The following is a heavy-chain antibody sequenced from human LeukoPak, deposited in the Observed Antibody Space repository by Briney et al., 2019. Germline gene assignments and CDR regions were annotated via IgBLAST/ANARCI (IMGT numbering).Heavy chain of an antibody. CDR1: GGSISGYY. CDR2: IYYSGST. Sequence: PSETLSLTCTVSGGSISGYYWSWIRQPPGKGLEWIGYIYYSGSTNYNPSLKSRVTISVDTSKNQFSLKLSSVTAADTAVYYCARDRVDYGDYVGYYYGMDVWGQGTTVTVSS. D-gene: IGHD4-17*01. V-gene: IGHV4-59*01. J-gene: IGHJ6*02. CDR3: ARDRVDYGDYVGYYYGMDV.